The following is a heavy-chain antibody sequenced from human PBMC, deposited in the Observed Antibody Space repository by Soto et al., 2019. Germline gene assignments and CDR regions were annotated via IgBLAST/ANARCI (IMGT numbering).Heavy chain of an antibody. CDR3: ARDPYCSSTSCYLLYYYYYYGMDV. V-gene: IGHV3-48*03. D-gene: IGHD2-2*01. J-gene: IGHJ6*02. Sequence: PGGSLRLSCEASGFTFSHYEMNWVRQAPGKGLEWVSSISSSATTIYYADSVRGRFTISRDNSKNTLYLQMNSLRAEDTAVYYCARDPYCSSTSCYLLYYYYYYGMDVWGQGTTVTVSS. CDR2: ISSSATTI. CDR1: GFTFSHYE.